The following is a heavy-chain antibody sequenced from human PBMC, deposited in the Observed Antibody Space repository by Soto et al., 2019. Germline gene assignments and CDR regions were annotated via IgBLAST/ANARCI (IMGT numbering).Heavy chain of an antibody. CDR3: AGDSSSCRPDYYYYMDG. CDR2: IYSGGST. J-gene: IGHJ6*03. V-gene: IGHV3-66*01. D-gene: IGHD2-2*01. Sequence: EVQLVESGGGLVQPGGSLRLSCAASGFTVSSNYMSWVRQAPGKGLEWVSVIYSGGSTYYADSVKGRFTISRDNSKNTLYLQMNSLRAEDSAVYYCAGDSSSCRPDYYYYMDGWGKGTTVTVSS. CDR1: GFTVSSNY.